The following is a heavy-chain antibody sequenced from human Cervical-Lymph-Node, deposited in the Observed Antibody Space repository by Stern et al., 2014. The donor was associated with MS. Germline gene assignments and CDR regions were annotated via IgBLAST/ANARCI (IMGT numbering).Heavy chain of an antibody. Sequence: VQLVESGGGLVQPGGSLRLSCAASGFIFSSYWMHWVRQAPGKGPVWVSRINSDGSSTSYEDSVKGRFTISRDNAKNTLYLQMNSLRAEDTAVYYCARAASTSWYADYFDYWGQGTLVTVSS. V-gene: IGHV3-74*01. CDR2: INSDGSST. J-gene: IGHJ4*02. CDR3: ARAASTSWYADYFDY. D-gene: IGHD2-2*01. CDR1: GFIFSSYW.